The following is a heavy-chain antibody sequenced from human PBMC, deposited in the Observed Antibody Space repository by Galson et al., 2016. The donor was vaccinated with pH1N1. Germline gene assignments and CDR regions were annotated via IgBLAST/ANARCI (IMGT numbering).Heavy chain of an antibody. CDR3: ARQRPGSYVGMDAFDV. Sequence: SVKVSCKVSGVTFSSSSISWVRQAPGQGLEWMGGVIAIFRTTSFAQRFKDRVTITTDEYTTTAFMELNSLKSDDTAIYYCARQRPGSYVGMDAFDVWGQGTRVTVSS. CDR1: GVTFSSSS. J-gene: IGHJ3*01. CDR2: VIAIFRTT. V-gene: IGHV1-69*05. D-gene: IGHD3-9*01.